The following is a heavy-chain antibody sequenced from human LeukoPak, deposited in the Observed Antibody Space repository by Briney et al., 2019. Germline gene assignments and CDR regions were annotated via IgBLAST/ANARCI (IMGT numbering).Heavy chain of an antibody. J-gene: IGHJ4*02. CDR2: IDPSDSYT. CDR1: GYSFTSYW. Sequence: KTGESLRISCKGSGYSFTSYWISWVRQMPGKGLEWMGRIDPSDSYTNYSPSFQGHVTISADKSISIAYLQWSSLKASDTAMYYCAREVGATTHFDYWGQGTLVTVSS. CDR3: AREVGATTHFDY. V-gene: IGHV5-10-1*01. D-gene: IGHD1-26*01.